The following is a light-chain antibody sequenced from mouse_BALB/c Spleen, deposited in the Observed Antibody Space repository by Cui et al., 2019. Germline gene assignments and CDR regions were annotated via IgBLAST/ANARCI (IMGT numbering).Light chain of an antibody. CDR2: AAS. CDR1: QSIGKR. J-gene: IGKJ5*01. V-gene: IGKV12-98*01. CDR3: QQHSSPPLT. Sequence: EIQMTQATASQSASLGDSVTITCRASQSIGKRLAWYQQKPVESHKLLIYAASSLPYGVPSRFSGSGSGTKFSFNISSLHAEDFVSYYCQQHSSPPLTFGAGTKLELK.